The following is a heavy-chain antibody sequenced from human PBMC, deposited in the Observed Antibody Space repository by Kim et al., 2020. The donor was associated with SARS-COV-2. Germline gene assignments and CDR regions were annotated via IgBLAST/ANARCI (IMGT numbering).Heavy chain of an antibody. J-gene: IGHJ4*02. V-gene: IGHV3-15*01. CDR3: FSCGC. CDR2: IQSKTNGGTT. D-gene: IGHD6-25*01. Sequence: GGSLRLSCAVSGLTFSDVSINWVRQAPGKGLEWLCRIQSKTNGGTTQYAAPVKYRFTIARAESKNTLYLQINSLIIADTAVYYCFSCGCWAQGTLVAVSS. CDR1: GLTFSDVS.